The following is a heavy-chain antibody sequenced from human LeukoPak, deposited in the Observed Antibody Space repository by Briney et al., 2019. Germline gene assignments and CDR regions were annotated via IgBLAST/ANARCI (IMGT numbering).Heavy chain of an antibody. D-gene: IGHD5-12*01. CDR2: ISAYNGNT. CDR1: GGTFSSYA. V-gene: IGHV1-18*01. CDR3: ARVISGPDYDY. Sequence: ASVKVSCKASGGTFSSYAISWVRQAPGQGLKWMGWISAYNGNTNYAQKLQGRVTMTTDTSTSTAYMELRSLRSDDTAVYYCARVISGPDYDYWGQGTLVTVSS. J-gene: IGHJ4*02.